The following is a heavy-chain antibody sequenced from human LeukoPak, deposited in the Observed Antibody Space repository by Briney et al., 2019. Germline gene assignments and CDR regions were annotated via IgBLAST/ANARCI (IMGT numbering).Heavy chain of an antibody. CDR2: ISPNSGAT. J-gene: IGHJ5*02. CDR1: GYTFTGYF. V-gene: IGHV1-2*02. CDR3: ARDNEVYNWFDP. Sequence: ASVKVSCKASGYTFTGYFIHWVRQAPGQGLEWMGWISPNSGATNYAQRFQGRVTMSRDTSISTAYMELSRLRSDDTAVYYCARDNEVYNWFDPWGQGTLVTVSS. D-gene: IGHD2-8*01.